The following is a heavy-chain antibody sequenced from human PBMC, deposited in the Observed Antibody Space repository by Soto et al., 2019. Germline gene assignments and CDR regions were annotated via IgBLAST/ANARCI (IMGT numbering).Heavy chain of an antibody. CDR1: GFTFNNFA. CDR2: ISNTGRNT. J-gene: IGHJ4*02. Sequence: EVQLLESGGGLVQPGGSLRLSCAASGFTFNNFAMNWVRQAPGKGLEWVSSISNTGRNTYYAVSVKGRFTISRDNSRNTLYLQMHSLIVYDTAVYYCAKHPYNDYITHIDYWGQGILVTVSS. V-gene: IGHV3-23*01. CDR3: AKHPYNDYITHIDY. D-gene: IGHD4-4*01.